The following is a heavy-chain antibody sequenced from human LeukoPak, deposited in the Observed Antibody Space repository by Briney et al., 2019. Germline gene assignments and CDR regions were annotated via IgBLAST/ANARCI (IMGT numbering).Heavy chain of an antibody. J-gene: IGHJ4*02. CDR2: IWYDRSNK. CDR1: GFSFSSYG. Sequence: GGSLRLSCAAPGFSFSSYGMHWVRQAPFKVLHWVAVIWYDRSNKYYAYSVKGRFTISRDNSKNTLYLQMNSLRAKDTAVYYCARGGYDSSGYYLYYFDYWGQGTLVTVSS. V-gene: IGHV3-33*01. CDR3: ARGGYDSSGYYLYYFDY. D-gene: IGHD3-22*01.